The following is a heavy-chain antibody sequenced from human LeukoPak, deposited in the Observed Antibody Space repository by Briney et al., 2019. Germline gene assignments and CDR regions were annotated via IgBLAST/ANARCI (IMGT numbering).Heavy chain of an antibody. D-gene: IGHD3-10*01. CDR1: GFTFSRYS. V-gene: IGHV3-48*04. CDR2: ISRSSSTI. Sequence: GGSLRLSCAASGFTFSRYSMNWVRQAPGNGLEWVSYISRSSSTIHYADSVKGRFTISRDNAKSSLFLQMNSLRAEDTAVYYCARDGGVTMVRGVATYDSWGQGTLVTVSS. CDR3: ARDGGVTMVRGVATYDS. J-gene: IGHJ4*02.